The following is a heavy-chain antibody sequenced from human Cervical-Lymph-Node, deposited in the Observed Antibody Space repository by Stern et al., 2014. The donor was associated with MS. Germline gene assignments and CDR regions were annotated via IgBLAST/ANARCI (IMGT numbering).Heavy chain of an antibody. V-gene: IGHV3-72*01. CDR1: GFTFSDHY. J-gene: IGHJ4*02. D-gene: IGHD6-13*01. Sequence: EVQLVESGGGLVQPGGSLRLSCAASGFTFSDHYMDWVRQAPGQGLEWVGRIRNKANSHTTEYAASVKGRFTISRDDAKNSLFLQMNSLNIEDTAVYYCARERAAGPFDYWGQGTLVTVSS. CDR3: ARERAAGPFDY. CDR2: IRNKANSHTT.